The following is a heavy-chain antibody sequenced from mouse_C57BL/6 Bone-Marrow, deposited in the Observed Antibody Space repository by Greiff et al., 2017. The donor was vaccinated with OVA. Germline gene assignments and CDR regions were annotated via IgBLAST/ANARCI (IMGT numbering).Heavy chain of an antibody. CDR2: ISSGGSYT. CDR1: GFTFSSYG. D-gene: IGHD1-1*01. V-gene: IGHV5-6*01. CDR3: ARPSYYGSSPLGY. Sequence: EVHLVESGGDLVKPGGSLKLSCAASGFTFSSYGMSWVRQTPDKRLEWVATISSGGSYTYYPDSVKGRFTISRDNAKNTLYLQMSRLKSEDTAMYYCARPSYYGSSPLGYWGQGTLVTVSA. J-gene: IGHJ3*02.